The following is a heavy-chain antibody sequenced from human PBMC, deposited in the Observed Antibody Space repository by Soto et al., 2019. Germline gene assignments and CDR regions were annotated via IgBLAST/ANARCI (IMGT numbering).Heavy chain of an antibody. CDR1: GFSFSTST. CDR3: ARVRRNDASDYYGMDV. J-gene: IGHJ6*02. Sequence: GGSLRLSCAASGFSFSTSTMNWVRQAPGKGLEWVSYISSGSTTIYYADSVKGRFTISRDNGKNPLYLQMNSLRDEDTAVYYCARVRRNDASDYYGMDVWGQGTTVTVSS. V-gene: IGHV3-48*02. D-gene: IGHD1-1*01. CDR2: ISSGSTTI.